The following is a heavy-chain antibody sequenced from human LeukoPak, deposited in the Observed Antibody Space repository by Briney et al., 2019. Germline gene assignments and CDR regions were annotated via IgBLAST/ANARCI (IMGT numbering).Heavy chain of an antibody. CDR3: ARASVAANYFDY. CDR1: GGFISSYY. J-gene: IGHJ4*02. CDR2: IYYSGST. D-gene: IGHD6-13*01. Sequence: SETLSLTCTVSGGFISSYYWSWIRQPPGKGLEWIGYIYYSGSTNYNPSLKSRVTISVDTSKNQFSLKLSSVTAADTAVYYCARASVAANYFDYWGQGTLVTVSS. V-gene: IGHV4-59*01.